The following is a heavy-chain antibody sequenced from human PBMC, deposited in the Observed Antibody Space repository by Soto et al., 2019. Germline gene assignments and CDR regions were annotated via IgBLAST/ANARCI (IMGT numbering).Heavy chain of an antibody. CDR1: GFTVSSSH. Sequence: GGSLRLSCTTSGFTVSSSHMSWVRQAPGKGLDWVSVIYSGGSTYYADSVKGRFTISRDNSKNTLYLQMNSLRAEDTAVYYCASVAARWLQLPTPYWYFDLWGRGTLVTVSS. CDR2: IYSGGST. CDR3: ASVAARWLQLPTPYWYFDL. D-gene: IGHD5-12*01. V-gene: IGHV3-53*01. J-gene: IGHJ2*01.